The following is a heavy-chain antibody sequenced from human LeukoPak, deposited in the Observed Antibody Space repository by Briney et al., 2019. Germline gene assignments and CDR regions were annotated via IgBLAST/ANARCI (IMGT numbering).Heavy chain of an antibody. CDR2: IIPILGTE. Sequence: ASVKVSCKASGGTFSSYAISWVRQAPGQGLEWMGGIIPILGTENYAQKFQGRVTITADKSTSTAYMELSSLRSEDTAVYYCARVRGYSSSWTDYYYYYMDVWGKGTTVTVSS. J-gene: IGHJ6*03. CDR3: ARVRGYSSSWTDYYYYYMDV. CDR1: GGTFSSYA. V-gene: IGHV1-69*10. D-gene: IGHD6-13*01.